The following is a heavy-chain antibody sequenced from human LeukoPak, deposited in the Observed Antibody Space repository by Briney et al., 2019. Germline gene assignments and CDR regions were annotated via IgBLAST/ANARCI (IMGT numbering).Heavy chain of an antibody. CDR2: IYYGGST. V-gene: IGHV4-59*08. J-gene: IGHJ6*03. CDR3: ARRRYYYYMDV. CDR1: GGSISSYY. Sequence: PSETLSLTCTVSGGSISSYYWSWIRQPPGKGLEWIGYIYYGGSTNYNPSLQSRVTISVDTSKNQFSLKLSSVTAADTAVYYCARRRYYYYMDVWGKGTTVTVSS.